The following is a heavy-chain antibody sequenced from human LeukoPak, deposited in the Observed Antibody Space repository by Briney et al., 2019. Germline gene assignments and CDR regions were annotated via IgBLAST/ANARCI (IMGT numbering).Heavy chain of an antibody. CDR3: ATAFRNYDFWSGPGFDY. V-gene: IGHV1-24*01. D-gene: IGHD3-3*01. CDR2: FDLEDGET. Sequence: ASVKVSCKVSGYTLTELSMHWVRQAPGKGREWVGGFDLEDGETVYAQKFQGRVTMTEDTSSDTAYMDLSSLRSEDTAVYYCATAFRNYDFWSGPGFDYWGQGTLVTVSS. J-gene: IGHJ4*02. CDR1: GYTLTELS.